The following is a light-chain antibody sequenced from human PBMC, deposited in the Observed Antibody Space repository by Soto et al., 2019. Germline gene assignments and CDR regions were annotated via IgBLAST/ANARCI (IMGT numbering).Light chain of an antibody. J-gene: IGKJ1*01. CDR1: ESLVHTNGNTY. Sequence: DVVLTQTPLSLSVTLGQPASISCRSDESLVHTNGNTYLNWFQLRPGQSPRRLIYKVSNRDSWGPDRFSGSGAGTDFTLKISRVGAEDGGDYYCMQGTHRPWTLGHGTKVVLK. CDR2: KVS. CDR3: MQGTHRPWT. V-gene: IGKV2-30*02.